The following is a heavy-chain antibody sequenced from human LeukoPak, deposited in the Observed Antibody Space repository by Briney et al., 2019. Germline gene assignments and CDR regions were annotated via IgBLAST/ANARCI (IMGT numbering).Heavy chain of an antibody. D-gene: IGHD2-2*01. CDR1: GYTFTGYY. CDR2: INPHSGGT. V-gene: IGHV1-2*02. Sequence: SVKVSCKASGYTFTGYYIHWVRQAPGQGLEWMGWINPHSGGTNYAQKVQGGVTMARDTSITTAYMELSSLRSDDTAVYYCARDVGEYCSSTNCYASHYWGQGTLVTVSS. J-gene: IGHJ4*02. CDR3: ARDVGEYCSSTNCYASHY.